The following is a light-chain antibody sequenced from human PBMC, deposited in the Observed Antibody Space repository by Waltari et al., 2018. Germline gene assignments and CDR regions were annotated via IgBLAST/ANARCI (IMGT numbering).Light chain of an antibody. Sequence: EVVFTQSPATLSLSPGERAHLPCRASQAVHSYLAWYQQRPGQAPRPLIYDSSYRATGIPARICGSGAGTDFSLTISSLEPEDFAVYYCQQRCSWPPLTFGGGTKVEVK. CDR1: QAVHSY. J-gene: IGKJ4*01. CDR2: DSS. CDR3: QQRCSWPPLT. V-gene: IGKV3-11*01.